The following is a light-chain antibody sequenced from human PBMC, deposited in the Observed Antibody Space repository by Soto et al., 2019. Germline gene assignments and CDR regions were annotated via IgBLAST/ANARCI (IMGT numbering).Light chain of an antibody. CDR2: KAS. Sequence: DIQMTQSPSTLSASVGDRVTITCRASQSISSWLAGYKQKPGKAPKRLIYKASSLESGVPSWFSGSGSGTEFSLPLRRLHPDYFATYYCQQYNRSSGYTFGQGTKLDIK. J-gene: IGKJ2*01. CDR1: QSISSW. V-gene: IGKV1-5*03. CDR3: QQYNRSSGYT.